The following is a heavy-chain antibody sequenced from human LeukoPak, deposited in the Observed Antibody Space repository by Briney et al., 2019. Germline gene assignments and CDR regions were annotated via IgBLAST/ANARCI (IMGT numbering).Heavy chain of an antibody. Sequence: GGSLRLSCAASGITFSNCAITSVRQGPGKGLEWVSAIRPDGDRTYYANSVRGRFTISRDNSKDTVYLQINGLRVEDTAVYYCAREQRGTRGWYTADYWGQGTLVTVSS. CDR2: IRPDGDRT. CDR1: GITFSNCA. CDR3: AREQRGTRGWYTADY. V-gene: IGHV3-23*01. J-gene: IGHJ4*02. D-gene: IGHD6-19*01.